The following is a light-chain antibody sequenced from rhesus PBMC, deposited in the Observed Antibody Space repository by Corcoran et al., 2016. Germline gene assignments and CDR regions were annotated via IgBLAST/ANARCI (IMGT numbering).Light chain of an antibody. V-gene: IGKV2-104*02. J-gene: IGKJ2*01. Sequence: DIVMTQTPLSLPVTPGEPASISCRSSQSLLDSEDGNTYLDWYLQKPGQSPQLLIYEVSNRASGVPDRVSGSGSDTDFTLKISRVEAEDVGVYYCMQGIEFPYSFGQGTKVEIK. CDR2: EVS. CDR1: QSLLDSEDGNTY. CDR3: MQGIEFPYS.